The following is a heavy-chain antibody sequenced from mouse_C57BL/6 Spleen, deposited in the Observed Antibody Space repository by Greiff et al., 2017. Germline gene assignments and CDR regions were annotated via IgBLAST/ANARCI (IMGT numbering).Heavy chain of an antibody. D-gene: IGHD1-1*01. Sequence: QVQLQQSGAELARPGASVKLSCKASGYTFTSYGISWVKLRTGQGLEWIGEIYPRSGNTYYNEKFKGKATLTADKSSSTAYMELRSLTSEDSAVYFCARLITTVVAHWYVDVWGTGTTVTVSS. CDR1: GYTFTSYG. CDR2: IYPRSGNT. CDR3: ARLITTVVAHWYVDV. V-gene: IGHV1-81*01. J-gene: IGHJ1*03.